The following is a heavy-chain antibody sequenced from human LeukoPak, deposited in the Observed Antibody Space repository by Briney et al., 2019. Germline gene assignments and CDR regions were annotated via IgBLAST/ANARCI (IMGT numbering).Heavy chain of an antibody. D-gene: IGHD5-18*01. Sequence: ASVKVSCKASGCTFSSYGISWVRQAPGQGLEWMGWIGAYDGNTNYAQKLQGRVTMTTDTSTSTGYMELRSLGSDDTAVYYCARDQKLGGYTYGYAYWGQGTLVTVSS. CDR2: IGAYDGNT. CDR1: GCTFSSYG. V-gene: IGHV1-18*01. J-gene: IGHJ4*02. CDR3: ARDQKLGGYTYGYAY.